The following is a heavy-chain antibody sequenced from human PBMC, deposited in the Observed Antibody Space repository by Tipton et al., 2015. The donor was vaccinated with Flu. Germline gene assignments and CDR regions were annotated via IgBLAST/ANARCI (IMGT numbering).Heavy chain of an antibody. CDR3: ARDRFIAAPAPYGMDV. J-gene: IGHJ6*02. D-gene: IGHD6-6*01. Sequence: LTCTVSGGSISSGGYYWSWIRQHPGRGLEWIGYIYYSGTTYYNPSLRGRVAILVDTSKNQFSLKLTSVTAADTAIYYCARDRFIAAPAPYGMDVWGQGTTVTVSS. V-gene: IGHV4-31*03. CDR1: GGSISSGGYY. CDR2: IYYSGTT.